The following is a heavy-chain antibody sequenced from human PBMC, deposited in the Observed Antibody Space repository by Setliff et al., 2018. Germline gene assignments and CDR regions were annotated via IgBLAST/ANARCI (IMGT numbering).Heavy chain of an antibody. CDR3: ARGGSPDCSTAGCRYGDYVY. J-gene: IGHJ4*02. Sequence: ASVKVSCKASGYSFAKYALHWVRQAPGQRLEWMGWINAGNGDTKFSQKFQDTITMTADTSASTAYMELSSLRSEDTAVYYCARGGSPDCSTAGCRYGDYVYWGQGTQVTVSS. CDR1: GYSFAKYA. CDR2: INAGNGDT. V-gene: IGHV1-3*01. D-gene: IGHD2-2*01.